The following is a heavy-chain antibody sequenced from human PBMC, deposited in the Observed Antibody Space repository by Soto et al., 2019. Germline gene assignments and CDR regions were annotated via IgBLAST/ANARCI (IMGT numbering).Heavy chain of an antibody. CDR2: ISGSGGST. V-gene: IGHV3-23*01. CDR3: AGLLFTLPGVPPRYYYGMDV. Sequence: EVQLLESGGGFVQPGGSLRLSCAASGFTFSSDAMSWVRQAPGKGLEWVSAISGSGGSTYYADSVKGRFTIPRDNSKNTLYLQMNSLRAEDTAVYYCAGLLFTLPGVPPRYYYGMDVWVQGTTVTVSS. J-gene: IGHJ6*02. CDR1: GFTFSSDA. D-gene: IGHD3-10*01.